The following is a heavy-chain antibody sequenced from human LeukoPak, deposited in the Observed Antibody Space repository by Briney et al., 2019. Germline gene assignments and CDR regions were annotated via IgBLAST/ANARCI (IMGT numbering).Heavy chain of an antibody. D-gene: IGHD6-13*01. CDR3: TTARPAAAGIRAYYYYYMDV. Sequence: PGGSLRLSCAASGFTFSSYSMNWVRQAPGKGLEWVGRIKSNTDGGTTDYAAPVKGRFTISRDDSKNTLYLQMDSLKTEDTAVYYCTTARPAAAGIRAYYYYYMDVWGKGTTVTVSS. CDR2: IKSNTDGGTT. CDR1: GFTFSSYS. J-gene: IGHJ6*03. V-gene: IGHV3-15*01.